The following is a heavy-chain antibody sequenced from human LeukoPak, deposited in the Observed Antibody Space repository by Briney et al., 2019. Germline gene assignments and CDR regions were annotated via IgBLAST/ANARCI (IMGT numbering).Heavy chain of an antibody. CDR3: ARGLGTRIAAAAPGY. J-gene: IGHJ4*02. CDR1: GGSISSXGXS. CDR2: INHSGST. Sequence: XVSGGSISSXGXSWSWIRQPPXXGXEWIGEINHSGSTNYNPSLKSRVTISVDTSKNQFSLKLSSVTAADTAVYYCARGLGTRIAAAAPGYWGQGTLVTVSS. D-gene: IGHD6-13*01. V-gene: IGHV4-34*01.